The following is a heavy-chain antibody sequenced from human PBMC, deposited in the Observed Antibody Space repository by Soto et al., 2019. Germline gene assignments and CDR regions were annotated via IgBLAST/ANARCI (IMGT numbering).Heavy chain of an antibody. V-gene: IGHV3-74*01. J-gene: IGHJ4*02. CDR2: LNSDGSST. CDR3: ARGSSSYADY. Sequence: VQLVESGGGLVQPGGSLSLSCAASGLTFSSYWLHWVRQAPGTGLVWVSRLNSDGSSTSDADSVKGRFTISRDNAKNTQYLQMNSRRAEDAAVYYCARGSSSYADYWGQGTLVTVSS. CDR1: GLTFSSYW. D-gene: IGHD6-13*01.